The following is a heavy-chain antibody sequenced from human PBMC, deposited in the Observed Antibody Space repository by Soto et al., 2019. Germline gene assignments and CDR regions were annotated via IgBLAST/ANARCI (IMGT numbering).Heavy chain of an antibody. Sequence: SGESLKISCKGSGYSFTSYWLSWVRQMPGKGLEWMGRIDPSDSYTNYSPSFQGHVTISADKSISTAYLQWSSLKASDTAMYYCARTKNPYYYGMDVWGQGTTVTVSS. V-gene: IGHV5-10-1*01. CDR2: IDPSDSYT. CDR3: ARTKNPYYYGMDV. J-gene: IGHJ6*02. CDR1: GYSFTSYW.